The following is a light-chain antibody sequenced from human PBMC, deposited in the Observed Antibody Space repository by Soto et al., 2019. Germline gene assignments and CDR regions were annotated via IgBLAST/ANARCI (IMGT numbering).Light chain of an antibody. J-gene: IGLJ7*01. CDR2: DTS. Sequence: QTVVTQEPSLTVSPGGTVTLTCGSSTGDVTNGRWPYWFQQRPGQVPRTLIHDTSNKHSWTPARFSGSLLGGKAALTLSGGPPEDWAAYYCLLFYDGVAVFGGGTQLTVL. CDR3: LLFYDGVAV. V-gene: IGLV7-46*01. CDR1: TGDVTNGRW.